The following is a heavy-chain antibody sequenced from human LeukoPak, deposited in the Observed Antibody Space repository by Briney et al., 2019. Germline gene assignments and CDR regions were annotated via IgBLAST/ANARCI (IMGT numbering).Heavy chain of an antibody. D-gene: IGHD3-22*01. CDR3: AREGYYDSSGYSIRFSY. J-gene: IGHJ4*02. Sequence: PGGSLRLSXEASEFTFSSYWMHWVRQAPGKGLVWVSRINSDGRTTIYADSVKGRFTISRDNAKNTLYLQMNSLRAEDTAVYYCAREGYYDSSGYSIRFSYWGQGTLVTVSS. V-gene: IGHV3-74*01. CDR2: INSDGRTT. CDR1: EFTFSSYW.